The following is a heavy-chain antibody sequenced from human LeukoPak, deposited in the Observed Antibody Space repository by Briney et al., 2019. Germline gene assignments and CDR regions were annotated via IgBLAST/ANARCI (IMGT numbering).Heavy chain of an antibody. CDR1: GFIFSGSW. CDR3: ATETWYSAGH. D-gene: IGHD2-15*01. J-gene: IGHJ4*02. Sequence: GGSLRLSCTASGFIFSGSWMAWIRQAPGKGLEWVAIISKDGSEKYYVDSMKGRFTISRDNAKNSLFLQMNSLRAEDTAIYYCATETWYSAGHWGQGTLVTVSS. CDR2: ISKDGSEK. V-gene: IGHV3-7*03.